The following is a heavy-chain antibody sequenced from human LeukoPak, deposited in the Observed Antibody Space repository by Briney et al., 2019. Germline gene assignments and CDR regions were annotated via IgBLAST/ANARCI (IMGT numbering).Heavy chain of an antibody. J-gene: IGHJ4*02. V-gene: IGHV3-7*01. CDR1: GFMFSSYW. D-gene: IGHD3-10*01. CDR3: ARKVGDY. Sequence: GGSLRLSCAASGFMFSSYWMSWVRQAPEKGLEWVANIKEDGSEKYYVDSVKGRFTISRDNAKNSLYLQMNSLRAEDTAVYYCARKVGDYWGQGTLVTVSS. CDR2: IKEDGSEK.